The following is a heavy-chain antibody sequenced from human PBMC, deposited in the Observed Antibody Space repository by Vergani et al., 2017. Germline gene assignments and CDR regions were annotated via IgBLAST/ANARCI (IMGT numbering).Heavy chain of an antibody. J-gene: IGHJ4*02. CDR1: GGTFSSYA. D-gene: IGHD3-3*01. CDR3: ARGKRSGYFWSGYLFDY. V-gene: IGHV1-69*01. Sequence: QVQLVQSGDEVKKPGSSVKVSCKASGGTFSSYAISWVRQAPGQGLEWMGGSIPIFGTANYAQKFQGRVTITADESTSTAYMELSSLRSEDTAVYYCARGKRSGYFWSGYLFDYGGQGTLVTVSS. CDR2: SIPIFGTA.